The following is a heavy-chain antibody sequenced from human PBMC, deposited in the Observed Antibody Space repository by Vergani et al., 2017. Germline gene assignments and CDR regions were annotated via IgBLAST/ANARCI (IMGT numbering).Heavy chain of an antibody. J-gene: IGHJ4*02. V-gene: IGHV3-23*04. D-gene: IGHD3-22*01. Sequence: VQMVESGGGVVQPGRSLRLSCAVSGFRFSDYGMHWVRQAPGRGLEWVSAISGSGGSTYYADSVKGRFTISRDNSKNTLYLQMNSLRAEDTAVYYCAKNPTYYYDSSAYFDYWGQGTLVTVSS. CDR1: GFRFSDYG. CDR3: AKNPTYYYDSSAYFDY. CDR2: ISGSGGST.